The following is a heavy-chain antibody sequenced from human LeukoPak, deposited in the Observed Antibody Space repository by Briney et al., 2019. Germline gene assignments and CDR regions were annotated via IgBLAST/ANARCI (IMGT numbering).Heavy chain of an antibody. D-gene: IGHD1-14*01. J-gene: IGHJ4*02. CDR2: IHNSGRT. Sequence: PSETLSLTCSVSGGSVSSYYWSWIRQSPGKGLEWVGYIHNSGRTNYNPSLKSRVTGFVDTSKNQVSLRLSSVTAADTAVYYCARHGTISSESYFDYWGQGALVTVSS. CDR3: ARHGTISSESYFDY. CDR1: GGSVSSYY. V-gene: IGHV4-59*08.